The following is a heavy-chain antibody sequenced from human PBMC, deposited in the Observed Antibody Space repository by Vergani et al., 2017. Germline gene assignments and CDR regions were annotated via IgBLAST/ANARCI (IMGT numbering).Heavy chain of an antibody. CDR3: ARGPPDYYDTHDNWFDP. J-gene: IGHJ5*02. CDR2: IYHSGST. CDR1: GGSISSGGYS. V-gene: IGHV4-30-2*01. Sequence: QVQLQESGPGLVKPSQTLSLTCAVSGGSISSGGYSWSWIRQPPGKGLEWIGYIYHSGSTYYNPSLKSRVTISVDRSKNQFSLKLSSVTAADTAVYYCARGPPDYYDTHDNWFDPWGQGTLVTVSS. D-gene: IGHD3-22*01.